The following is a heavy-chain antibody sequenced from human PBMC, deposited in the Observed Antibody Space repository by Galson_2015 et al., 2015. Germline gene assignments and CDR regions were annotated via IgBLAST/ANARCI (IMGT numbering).Heavy chain of an antibody. Sequence: SVKVSCKASGGTFSSYAISWVRQAPGQGLEWMGGIIPISGTANYAQKFQGKVTITADESTSTAYMELSSLRSEDTAVYYCARGEDFGPYYYYYGMDVWGQGTTVTVSS. V-gene: IGHV1-69*13. CDR2: IIPISGTA. CDR1: GGTFSSYA. J-gene: IGHJ6*02. CDR3: ARGEDFGPYYYYYGMDV. D-gene: IGHD1-26*01.